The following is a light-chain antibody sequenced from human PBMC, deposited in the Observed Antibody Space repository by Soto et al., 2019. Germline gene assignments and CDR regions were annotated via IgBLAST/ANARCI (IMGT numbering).Light chain of an antibody. J-gene: IGKJ4*01. Sequence: DIQMTQSPSSLSASVGDRVTITCQASQDISNYLNWYQQKPGKAPKLLIYDASNLETGVPSRFSGSGSGTDSTFTISSLQPEDIATYYCQQYDNLPLTFGGGTKVDI. CDR1: QDISNY. CDR2: DAS. CDR3: QQYDNLPLT. V-gene: IGKV1-33*01.